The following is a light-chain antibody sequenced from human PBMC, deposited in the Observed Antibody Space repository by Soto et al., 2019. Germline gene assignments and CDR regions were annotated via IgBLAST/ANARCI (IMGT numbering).Light chain of an antibody. CDR1: QSASSY. J-gene: IGKJ2*01. V-gene: IGKV3-11*01. CDR2: DAS. Sequence: EIVLTQSPATLSLSPGERATLSCRASQSASSYLAWYQQKPGQAPRLLLYDASNRATGIPARFSGSGSGTDFTLTISSLEPEDFAVYYCQQRSNWPPYTFGQGTKLEIK. CDR3: QQRSNWPPYT.